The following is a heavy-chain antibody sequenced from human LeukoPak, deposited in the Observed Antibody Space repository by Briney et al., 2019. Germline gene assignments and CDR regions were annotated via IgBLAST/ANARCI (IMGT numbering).Heavy chain of an antibody. D-gene: IGHD6-19*01. Sequence: QPGGSLRLSCAASGFPFSSYAMSWVRQAPGKGLEWVSAISGSGGSTYYADSVKGRFTISRDKAKNSLYLQMNSLRDEDTAVYYCARGGAQWLGYWGQGTLVTVSS. CDR2: ISGSGGST. CDR1: GFPFSSYA. CDR3: ARGGAQWLGY. V-gene: IGHV3-23*01. J-gene: IGHJ4*02.